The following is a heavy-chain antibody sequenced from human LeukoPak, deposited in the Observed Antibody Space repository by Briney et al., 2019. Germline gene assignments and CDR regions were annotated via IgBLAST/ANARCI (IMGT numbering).Heavy chain of an antibody. Sequence: SVKVSCKASGGTFSSYAISWVRQAPGQGLEWMGGIIPIFGTANYAQKFQGRVTITTDESTSTAYMELSSLRSEDTAVYYCASYFSIFGVVIIPRDAFDIRGQGTMVTVSS. CDR1: GGTFSSYA. D-gene: IGHD3-3*01. CDR3: ASYFSIFGVVIIPRDAFDI. V-gene: IGHV1-69*05. J-gene: IGHJ3*02. CDR2: IIPIFGTA.